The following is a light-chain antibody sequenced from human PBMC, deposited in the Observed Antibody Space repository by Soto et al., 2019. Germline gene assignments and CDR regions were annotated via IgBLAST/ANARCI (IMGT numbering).Light chain of an antibody. CDR3: QTWGTGFRV. CDR2: LNSDGSH. J-gene: IGLJ3*02. V-gene: IGLV4-69*01. CDR1: SGDSSYA. Sequence: QPVLTQSPSASASLGASVKLTCTLSSGDSSYAIAWHQQQPEKDPRYLMNLNSDGSHSKGDGIPDRFSGSSSGAERYLTISSLQSADEADYYCQTWGTGFRVFGGGTKLTVL.